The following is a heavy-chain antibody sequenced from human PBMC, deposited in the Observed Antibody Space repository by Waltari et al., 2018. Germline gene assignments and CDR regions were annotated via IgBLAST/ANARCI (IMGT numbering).Heavy chain of an antibody. CDR2: IYSGGSST. V-gene: IGHV3-23*03. Sequence: EVQLLESGGGLVQPGGSPRLSCAASGFTFSSYAMSWVRPAPGKGLEWVSVIYSGGSSTYYADSVKGRFTISRDNSKNTLYLQMNSLRAEDTAVYYCAKGPPCDYWGQGTLVTVSS. CDR3: AKGPPCDY. J-gene: IGHJ4*02. CDR1: GFTFSSYA.